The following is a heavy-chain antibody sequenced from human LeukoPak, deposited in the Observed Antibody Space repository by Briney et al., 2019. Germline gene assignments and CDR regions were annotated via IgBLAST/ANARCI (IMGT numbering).Heavy chain of an antibody. Sequence: ASVKVSCKVSGYTLTELSMHWVRQAPGQGLEWMGWISAYSLNTNYAQNFQGRVTMTTDTSTSAAYMELGSLRSDDTAVYYCARDYRFGELSFNWFDPWGQGTLVTVSS. D-gene: IGHD3-16*02. CDR1: GYTLTELS. J-gene: IGHJ5*02. V-gene: IGHV1-18*01. CDR2: ISAYSLNT. CDR3: ARDYRFGELSFNWFDP.